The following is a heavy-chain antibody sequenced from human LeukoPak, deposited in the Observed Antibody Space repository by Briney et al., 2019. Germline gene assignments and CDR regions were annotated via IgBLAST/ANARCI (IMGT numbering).Heavy chain of an antibody. CDR1: GFTVSSNY. CDR2: IYSGGST. Sequence: GGSLRLSCAASGFTVSSNYMSWVRQAPGKGLEWVSVIYSGGSTYYADSVEGRFTISRDNSKNTLYLQMTSLRAEDTAVYYCATEGYSSGWYIDYWGQGTLVTVSS. D-gene: IGHD6-19*01. J-gene: IGHJ4*02. CDR3: ATEGYSSGWYIDY. V-gene: IGHV3-53*01.